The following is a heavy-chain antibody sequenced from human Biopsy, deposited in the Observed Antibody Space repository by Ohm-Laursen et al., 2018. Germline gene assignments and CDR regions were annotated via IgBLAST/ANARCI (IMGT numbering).Heavy chain of an antibody. CDR3: AKRGVERGRPLAY. J-gene: IGHJ4*02. CDR1: GYTFTEHF. D-gene: IGHD1-1*01. V-gene: IGHV1-69*13. CDR2: VNSMFGTT. Sequence: PGEGSLQGSGYTFTEHFFHLVRQAPGAGAGGNGEVNSMFGTTNYAQTFQGRVTITADESTSTAYMEVSSLRSEDTAVYYCAKRGVERGRPLAYWGQGTLVTVSS.